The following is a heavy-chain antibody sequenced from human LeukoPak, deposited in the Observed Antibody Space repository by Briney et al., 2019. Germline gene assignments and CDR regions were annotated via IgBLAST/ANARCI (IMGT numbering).Heavy chain of an antibody. D-gene: IGHD2-2*01. CDR1: GFTFSDFY. CDR2: ISGSGGST. Sequence: PGGSLRLSCAASGFTFSDFYMAWIRQAPGKGLEWVSAISGSGGSTYYADSVKGRFTISRDNAKNSLYLQMNSLRAEDTAVYYCARDHGPSYIVVVPVPYYYYYGMDVWGQGTTVTVSS. V-gene: IGHV3-11*04. CDR3: ARDHGPSYIVVVPVPYYYYYGMDV. J-gene: IGHJ6*02.